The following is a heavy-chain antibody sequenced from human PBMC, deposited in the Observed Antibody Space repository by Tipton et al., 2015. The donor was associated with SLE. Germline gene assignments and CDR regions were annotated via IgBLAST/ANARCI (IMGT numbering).Heavy chain of an antibody. D-gene: IGHD2-2*01. J-gene: IGHJ4*02. CDR2: IYYSGST. CDR1: GGSISSSSYY. CDR3: ARGPAGQADF. Sequence: TLSLTCTVSGGSISSSSYYWGWIRQPPGKGLEWMGSIYYSGSTYYNPSLKSRVTISTDTSKNQFSLKLSSVTAADTAVYYCARGPAGQADFWGQGTLVTVSS. V-gene: IGHV4-39*07.